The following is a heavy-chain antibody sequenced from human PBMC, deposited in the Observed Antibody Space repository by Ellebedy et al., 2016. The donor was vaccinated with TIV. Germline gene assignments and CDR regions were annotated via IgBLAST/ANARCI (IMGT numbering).Heavy chain of an antibody. CDR3: ASYGDPDYYFDY. D-gene: IGHD4-17*01. V-gene: IGHV1-69*06. CDR2: IIPIFGTA. CDR1: GGTFSSYA. Sequence: SVKVSXXASGGTFSSYAISWVRQAPGQGLEWMGGIIPIFGTANYAQNFQGRVTITADKFTSTAYMELSSLRSEDTAVYYCASYGDPDYYFDYWGQGTLVTVSS. J-gene: IGHJ4*02.